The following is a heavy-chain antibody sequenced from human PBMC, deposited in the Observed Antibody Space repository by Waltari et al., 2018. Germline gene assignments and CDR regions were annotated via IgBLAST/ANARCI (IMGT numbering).Heavy chain of an antibody. J-gene: IGHJ6*02. Sequence: QVQLQESGPGLVTPSQTLSLTCTASGDSIRSGGYYLTWIRQHPGKALEWVGIIHHSGSTSYNPSLKNRVTIESDTSKNEFSLRLTSMTAADTAVYYCARGILGATANSYYHHGMDVWGQGTAVTVSS. V-gene: IGHV4-31*03. CDR2: IHHSGST. CDR1: GDSIRSGGYY. D-gene: IGHD3-3*01. CDR3: ARGILGATANSYYHHGMDV.